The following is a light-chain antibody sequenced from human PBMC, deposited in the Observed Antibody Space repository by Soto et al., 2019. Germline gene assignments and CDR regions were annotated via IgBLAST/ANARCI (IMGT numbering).Light chain of an antibody. V-gene: IGKV3D-15*01. Sequence: EIVKTQSPATLSVSPGERATLSCRASQSVRSNLAWYQQKPGQAPRLLIYGTSSRATGIPDRFSGSGSGTDFTLTISRLEPEDFAVYYCQQYTNWPPITFGQGTRLEIK. J-gene: IGKJ5*01. CDR3: QQYTNWPPIT. CDR1: QSVRSN. CDR2: GTS.